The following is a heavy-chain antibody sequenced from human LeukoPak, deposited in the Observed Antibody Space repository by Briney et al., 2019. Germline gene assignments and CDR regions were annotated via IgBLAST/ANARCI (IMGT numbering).Heavy chain of an antibody. V-gene: IGHV3-21*01. D-gene: IGHD6-13*01. J-gene: IGHJ2*01. CDR1: GFTFSSYS. CDR3: ARTPSIVGYTSRELGHWYFDL. Sequence: GGSLRLSCAASGFTFSSYSMNWVRQAPGKGLEWLSSISGSSSYIYYADSVKGRFTISRDNARNSLYLQMKGLRAEDTAVYYCARTPSIVGYTSRELGHWYFDLWGRGTPVTVSS. CDR2: ISGSSSYI.